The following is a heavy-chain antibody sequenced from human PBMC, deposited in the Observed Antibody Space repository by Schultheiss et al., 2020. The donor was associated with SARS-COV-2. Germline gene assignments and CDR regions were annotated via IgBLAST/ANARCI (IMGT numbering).Heavy chain of an antibody. D-gene: IGHD6-19*01. J-gene: IGHJ5*02. CDR3: AKDIAVAGTSWFDP. CDR2: ISGSGGST. Sequence: GESLKISCAASGFTFSSYAMSWVRQAPGKGLEWVSAISGSGGSTYYADSVKGRFTISRDNSKNTLYLQMNSLRAEDTAVYYCAKDIAVAGTSWFDPWGQGTLVTVSS. V-gene: IGHV3-23*01. CDR1: GFTFSSYA.